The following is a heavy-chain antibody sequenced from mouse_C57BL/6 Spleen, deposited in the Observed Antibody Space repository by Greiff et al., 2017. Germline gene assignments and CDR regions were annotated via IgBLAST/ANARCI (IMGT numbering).Heavy chain of an antibody. D-gene: IGHD1-1*01. Sequence: EVQVVESGGDLVKPGGSLKLSCAASGFTFSSYGMSWVRQTPDKRLEWVATISSGGSYTYYPDSVKGRFTISRDNAKNTLYLQMSSLKSEDTAMYYCARQDYYGSSYPYFDCWGQGTTLTVSS. V-gene: IGHV5-6*01. CDR1: GFTFSSYG. CDR3: ARQDYYGSSYPYFDC. CDR2: ISSGGSYT. J-gene: IGHJ2*01.